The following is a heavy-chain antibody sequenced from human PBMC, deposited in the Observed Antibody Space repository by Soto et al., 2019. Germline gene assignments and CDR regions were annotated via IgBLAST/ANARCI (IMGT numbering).Heavy chain of an antibody. V-gene: IGHV3-23*01. Sequence: GGSLRLSCAASGFTFSSYAMSWVRQAPGKGLEWVSAISGSGGSTYYADSVKGRFTISRDNSKNTLYLQMNSLRAEDTAVYYFVKCVLRSRNWLASWGRGTLDTGSS. J-gene: IGHJ5*01. CDR3: VKCVLRSRNWLAS. CDR2: ISGSGGST. D-gene: IGHD4-17*01. CDR1: GFTFSSYA.